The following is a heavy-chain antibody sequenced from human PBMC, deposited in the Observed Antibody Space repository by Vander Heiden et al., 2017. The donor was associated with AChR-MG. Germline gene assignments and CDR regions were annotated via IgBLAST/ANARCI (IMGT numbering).Heavy chain of an antibody. D-gene: IGHD6-13*01. J-gene: IGHJ6*02. CDR2: IDPSDSYT. Sequence: EVQLVQSGAEVKKPGESLRISCKGSGYSFTSYWISWVRQMPGKGLEWMGRIDPSDSYTNYSPSFQGHVTISADKSISTAYLQWSSLKASDTAMYDFARHNIAAAGTDYYGMDVWGQGTTVTVSS. CDR1: GYSFTSYW. CDR3: ARHNIAAAGTDYYGMDV. V-gene: IGHV5-10-1*03.